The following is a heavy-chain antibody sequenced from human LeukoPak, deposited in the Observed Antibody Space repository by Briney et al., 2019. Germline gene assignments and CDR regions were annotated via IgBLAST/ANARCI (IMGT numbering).Heavy chain of an antibody. D-gene: IGHD2/OR15-2a*01. CDR2: ISSSSSYI. J-gene: IGHJ3*02. CDR1: GFTFSSYS. Sequence: GGSLRLSCAASGFTFSSYSMNWARQAPGKGLEWVSSISSSSSYIYYADSVKGRFTISRDNAKNSLYLQMNSLRAEDTAVYYCARKWLTTSFDIWGQGTMVTVSS. CDR3: ARKWLTTSFDI. V-gene: IGHV3-21*01.